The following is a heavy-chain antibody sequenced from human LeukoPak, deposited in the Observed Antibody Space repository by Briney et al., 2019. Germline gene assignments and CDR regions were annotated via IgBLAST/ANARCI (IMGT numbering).Heavy chain of an antibody. Sequence: ASVKVSCKASGYTFTSYFMHWGREAPGQGLGWMGAINPGIGGTIYAQKLQDRVTMATDTSTSTVYMELSSLRSEDTAIYFCVTDHTAMGTGLDYWGQGTLVTVSS. CDR1: GYTFTSYF. CDR2: INPGIGGT. V-gene: IGHV1-46*04. CDR3: VTDHTAMGTGLDY. D-gene: IGHD5-18*01. J-gene: IGHJ4*02.